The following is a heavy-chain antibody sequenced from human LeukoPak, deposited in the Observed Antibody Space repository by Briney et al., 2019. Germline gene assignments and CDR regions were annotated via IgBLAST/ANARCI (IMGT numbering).Heavy chain of an antibody. CDR2: ISGSGVST. CDR1: GFTFMSYA. D-gene: IGHD6-19*01. CDR3: AKGDSSGWYNSLDY. V-gene: IGHV3-23*01. J-gene: IGHJ4*02. Sequence: GGSLRLSCEASGFTFMSYAMNWVRQAPGKGLEWVSAISGSGVSTNYKDSVKGRFTISRANSKNTLYLQMNSLSVEDTAIYYCAKGDSSGWYNSLDYWGQGALVTVSS.